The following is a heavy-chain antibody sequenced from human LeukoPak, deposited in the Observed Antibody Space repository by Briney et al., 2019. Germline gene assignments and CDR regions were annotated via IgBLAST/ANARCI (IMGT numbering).Heavy chain of an antibody. Sequence: GGPLTLSCAASGSTVSSNYVSWVRQAPGKGLEWVSVIFSGGSTYYAESVKGRFTISRDSSKNTLYLQMNSLRAEDTAVYYCARAYCSGGSCYSGKWYYYYGMDVWGQGTTVTVSS. CDR3: ARAYCSGGSCYSGKWYYYYGMDV. D-gene: IGHD2-15*01. CDR2: IFSGGST. CDR1: GSTVSSNY. V-gene: IGHV3-53*01. J-gene: IGHJ6*02.